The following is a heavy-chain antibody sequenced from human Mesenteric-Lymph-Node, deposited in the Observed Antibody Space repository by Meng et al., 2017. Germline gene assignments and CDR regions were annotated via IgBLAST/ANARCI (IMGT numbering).Heavy chain of an antibody. Sequence: GGSLRLSCAASGFRFDDYGMAWVRQAPEKGLEWVSGINWTGGNTAYADSVKGRFTISRDNAKNSLYLQMNSLRAEDTAVYYCARDQHGRKYVWGSYRGHFDYWGQGTLVTVSS. CDR1: GFRFDDYG. CDR3: ARDQHGRKYVWGSYRGHFDY. J-gene: IGHJ4*02. CDR2: INWTGGNT. D-gene: IGHD3-16*02. V-gene: IGHV3-20*04.